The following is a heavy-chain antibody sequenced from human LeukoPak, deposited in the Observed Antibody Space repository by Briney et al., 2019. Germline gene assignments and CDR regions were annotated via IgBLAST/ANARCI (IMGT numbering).Heavy chain of an antibody. CDR1: GFTFNNHA. J-gene: IGHJ4*02. D-gene: IGHD3-22*01. CDR2: LSGSGANT. Sequence: GGSLRLSCAASGFTFNNHALSWVRQAPGKGLEWVLGLSGSGANTHYADSVKGRFTISRDNSKNTLYLQTNSLRAEDTGVYYCARHSSGNLQPFDCWGQGTLVTVSS. CDR3: ARHSSGNLQPFDC. V-gene: IGHV3-23*01.